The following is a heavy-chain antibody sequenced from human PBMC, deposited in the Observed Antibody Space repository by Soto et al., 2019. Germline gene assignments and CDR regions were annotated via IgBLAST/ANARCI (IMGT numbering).Heavy chain of an antibody. CDR3: ARHIVLMVYALDY. J-gene: IGHJ4*02. CDR1: GFTFSNYA. CDR2: ISYDGSNK. D-gene: IGHD2-8*01. V-gene: IGHV3-30-3*01. Sequence: PGGSLRLSCAASGFTFSNYAMHWVRQAPGKGLEWVAVISYDGSNKYYADSVKGRFTISRDNSKNTLYLQMNSLRAEDTAVYYCARHIVLMVYALDYWGQGTLVTVSS.